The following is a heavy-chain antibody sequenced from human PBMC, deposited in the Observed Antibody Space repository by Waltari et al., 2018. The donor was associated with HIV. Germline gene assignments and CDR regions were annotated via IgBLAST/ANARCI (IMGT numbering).Heavy chain of an antibody. Sequence: EVQLVESGGGLVKPGGSLRLSCAASGFTFSSHRMNWVRQAPGKGLDLVSSISSSSSYIYYADSVKGRFTISRDNAKNSLYLQMNSLRAEDTAVYYCARDRGRGSYPDAFDIWGQGTMVTVSS. J-gene: IGHJ3*02. CDR2: ISSSSSYI. CDR1: GFTFSSHR. D-gene: IGHD1-26*01. CDR3: ARDRGRGSYPDAFDI. V-gene: IGHV3-21*01.